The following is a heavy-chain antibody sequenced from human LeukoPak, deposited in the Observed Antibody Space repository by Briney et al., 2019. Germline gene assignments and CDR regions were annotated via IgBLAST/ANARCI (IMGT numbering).Heavy chain of an antibody. CDR1: GDSVSSNSAA. CDR2: TYYRSKWYN. J-gene: IGHJ5*02. Sequence: SQTLSLTCAISGDSVSSNSAAWNWIRQSPSRGLEWPGRTYYRSKWYNDYAVSVKSRITINPDTSKNQFSLQLNSVTPEDTAVYYCARGGYCSGGSCYSSWFDPWGQGTLVTVSS. D-gene: IGHD2-15*01. CDR3: ARGGYCSGGSCYSSWFDP. V-gene: IGHV6-1*01.